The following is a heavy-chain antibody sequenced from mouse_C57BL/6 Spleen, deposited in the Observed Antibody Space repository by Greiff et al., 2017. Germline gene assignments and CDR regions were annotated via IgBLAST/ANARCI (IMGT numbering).Heavy chain of an antibody. J-gene: IGHJ4*01. V-gene: IGHV1-64*01. Sequence: VQLQQPGAELVKPGASVKLSCKASGYTFTSYWMHWVKQRPGQGLEWIGMIHPNSGSTNYNEKFKSKATLTVDKSSSTAYMQLSSLTSEDSAVYYCAREVLYSNYLYYAMDDWGQGTSVTVSS. D-gene: IGHD2-5*01. CDR3: AREVLYSNYLYYAMDD. CDR2: IHPNSGST. CDR1: GYTFTSYW.